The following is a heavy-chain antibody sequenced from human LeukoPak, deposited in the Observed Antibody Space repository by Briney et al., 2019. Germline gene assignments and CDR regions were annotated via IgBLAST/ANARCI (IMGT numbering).Heavy chain of an antibody. J-gene: IGHJ6*02. CDR3: AKIYYYGMDV. CDR2: IKQDGSEQ. CDR1: GFTFSDYL. Sequence: GGSLRLSCAASGFTFSDYLMTWVRQAPGKGLEWVANIKQDGSEQYYVDSVKGRFTISRDNAKNSLYLQMNSLRAEDTAVYYCAKIYYYGMDVWGQGTTVTVSS. V-gene: IGHV3-7*03.